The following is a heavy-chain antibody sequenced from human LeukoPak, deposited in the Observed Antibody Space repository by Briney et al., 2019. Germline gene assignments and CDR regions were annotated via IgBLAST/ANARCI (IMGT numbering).Heavy chain of an antibody. V-gene: IGHV4-34*01. D-gene: IGHD2-2*03. CDR3: ARPFGAGGYCSSTSCPQRYYYYMDV. CDR2: INHSGST. Sequence: PSETLSLTCAVYGGSFSGYYWSWIRQPPGKGLEWIGEINHSGSTNYNPSLKSRVTISVDTSKNQFSLKLSSVTAAGTAVYYCARPFGAGGYCSSTSCPQRYYYYMDVWGKGTTVTVSS. J-gene: IGHJ6*03. CDR1: GGSFSGYY.